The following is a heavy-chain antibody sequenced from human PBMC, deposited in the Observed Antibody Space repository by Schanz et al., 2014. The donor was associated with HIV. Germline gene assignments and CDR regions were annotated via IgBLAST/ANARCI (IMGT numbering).Heavy chain of an antibody. CDR2: ISEFGGSA. J-gene: IGHJ6*02. CDR1: GFTFSNYA. CDR3: VRSLYDYVRGAYRPNSFGMNV. Sequence: EVQLLESGGGLVQPGGSLRLSCEASGFTFSNYAMSWVRQAPGKGLEWVSGISEFGGSAWYADSVKGRFTISRDNSKNTLYLHMNGLRAEDTAVYYCVRSLYDYVRGAYRPNSFGMNVWGQGTPVTVSS. D-gene: IGHD3-16*02. V-gene: IGHV3-23*01.